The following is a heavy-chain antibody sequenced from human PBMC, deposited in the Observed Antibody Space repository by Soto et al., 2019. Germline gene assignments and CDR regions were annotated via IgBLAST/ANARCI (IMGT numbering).Heavy chain of an antibody. J-gene: IGHJ5*02. Sequence: PGGSLRLSCAASGFTFSSYAMHWVRQAPGKGLEWVAFISNDGSNKYYADSVKGRFTISRDNSKNTLYLQMNSLRAEDTAVYYCTRVLDSSGWNNPWGQGTLVTVSS. CDR1: GFTFSSYA. V-gene: IGHV3-30*03. CDR2: ISNDGSNK. D-gene: IGHD6-19*01. CDR3: TRVLDSSGWNNP.